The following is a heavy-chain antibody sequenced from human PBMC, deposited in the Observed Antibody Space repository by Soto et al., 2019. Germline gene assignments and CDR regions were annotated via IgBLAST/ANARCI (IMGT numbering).Heavy chain of an antibody. CDR2: IGANRTNT. Sequence: EVQLLESGGGLVQPGGSLRLSCAASGFPFSAPGILWVRQPPGGGLEWVSAIGANRTNTKYTDSVKGRFTISRDNSKSTVFLQMTNLRAEDTALYYCTTARHCSSDACPAAEWGQGTLITVSS. D-gene: IGHD2-2*01. CDR3: TTARHCSSDACPAAE. CDR1: GFPFSAPG. J-gene: IGHJ4*02. V-gene: IGHV3-23*05.